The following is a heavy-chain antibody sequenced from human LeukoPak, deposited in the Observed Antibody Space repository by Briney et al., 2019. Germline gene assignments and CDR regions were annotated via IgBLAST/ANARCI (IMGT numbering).Heavy chain of an antibody. CDR1: GFTFSSYA. CDR3: AKVLSLTRSYWYGLDA. J-gene: IGHJ6*02. Sequence: PGGSLRLSCAVSGFTFSSYALNWVRQAPGKGLEWVSSVSGSGGSSYYADSVKGRFTISRDNSKKTLYLQMNSLRAEDTAVYCAKVLSLTRSYWYGLDAWGQGTTVTVSS. D-gene: IGHD2-8*02. V-gene: IGHV3-23*01. CDR2: VSGSGGSS.